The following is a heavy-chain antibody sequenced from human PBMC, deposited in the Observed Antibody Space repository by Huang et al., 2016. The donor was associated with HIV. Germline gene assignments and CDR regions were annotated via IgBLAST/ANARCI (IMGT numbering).Heavy chain of an antibody. Sequence: QGQLVESGGGVVRPGRSLRLSCAGSGFSFSNYAMHWVRQAPGKRLEWVTFISNDGTTTYYANSVKGRFTISRDNFKNTLYLQMNRLRGDDTAVYYCTREYTVAGAFDIWGQGTMVTVSS. CDR2: ISNDGTTT. D-gene: IGHD5-12*01. V-gene: IGHV3-30-3*01. CDR1: GFSFSNYA. CDR3: TREYTVAGAFDI. J-gene: IGHJ3*02.